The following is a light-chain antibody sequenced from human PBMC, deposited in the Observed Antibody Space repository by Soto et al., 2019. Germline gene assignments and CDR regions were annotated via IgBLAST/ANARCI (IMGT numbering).Light chain of an antibody. CDR1: QSISTY. CDR3: LQRRNRSLT. Sequence: DIVLTQSPATRSLSPGERATLSCRASQSISTYLGWSQQKPCQAPRRLIYDAANRATGIPARFSGSGSGTDFTLTIITLEHEDFAGDYCLQRRNRSLTFGPEIPVHIK. J-gene: IGKJ3*01. V-gene: IGKV3-11*01. CDR2: DAA.